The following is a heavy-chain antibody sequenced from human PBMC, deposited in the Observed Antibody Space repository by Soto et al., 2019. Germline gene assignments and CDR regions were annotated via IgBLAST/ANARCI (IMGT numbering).Heavy chain of an antibody. Sequence: EMQLVESGGGLVQPGGSLRLACTASGFTFSGYWMNWVRQAPGKGLEWVARIKQDGSEEHYVDSVKGRFTISRDNANNSVYLQMNSLRAEDTAVYYCARDPGLRLARIRGLGWFDPWGQGVLVTVSS. CDR2: IKQDGSEE. J-gene: IGHJ5*02. CDR1: GFTFSGYW. CDR3: ARDPGLRLARIRGLGWFDP. V-gene: IGHV3-7*03. D-gene: IGHD6-6*01.